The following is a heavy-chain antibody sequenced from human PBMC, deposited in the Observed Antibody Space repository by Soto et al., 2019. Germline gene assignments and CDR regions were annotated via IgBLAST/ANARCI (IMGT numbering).Heavy chain of an antibody. D-gene: IGHD2-2*01. J-gene: IGHJ4*02. V-gene: IGHV4-39*01. CDR2: IDYNGVT. CDR3: GRVMIGTSRHTDSDY. Sequence: SETLSLTCSVSGASISSRDYYWGWIRQTPGKGLEWIGNIDYNGVTYYNPPLKSRVTVSKDTSKNQFSLKVASVTAADTAIYYCGRVMIGTSRHTDSDYWGQGTQVTVSS. CDR1: GASISSRDYY.